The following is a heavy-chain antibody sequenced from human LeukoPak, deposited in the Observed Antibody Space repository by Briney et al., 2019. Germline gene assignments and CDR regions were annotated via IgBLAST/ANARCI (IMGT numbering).Heavy chain of an antibody. V-gene: IGHV4-4*07. D-gene: IGHD2/OR15-2a*01. CDR3: ARGPTTFGYADNDFDI. Sequence: SETLSLTCTVSGGSISSYYWSWIRQPAGKGLEWIGRIYTSGSTNYNPSLKSRVTISVDTSKNQFSLKLSSVTAADTAVYYCARGPTTFGYADNDFDIWGQGTMVTVSS. J-gene: IGHJ3*02. CDR1: GGSISSYY. CDR2: IYTSGST.